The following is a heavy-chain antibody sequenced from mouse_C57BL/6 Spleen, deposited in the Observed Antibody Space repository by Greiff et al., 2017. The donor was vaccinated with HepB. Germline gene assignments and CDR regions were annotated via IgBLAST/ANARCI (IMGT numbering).Heavy chain of an antibody. CDR2: ISDGGSYT. V-gene: IGHV5-4*03. CDR1: GFTFSSYA. CDR3: SRKDYYGSSGYAMDY. Sequence: EVKVVESGGGLVKPGGSLKLSCAASGFTFSSYAMSWVRQTPEKRLEWVATISDGGSYTYYPDNVKGRFTISRDNAKNNLYLQMSHLKSEDTAMYYCSRKDYYGSSGYAMDYWGQGTSVTVSS. D-gene: IGHD1-1*01. J-gene: IGHJ4*01.